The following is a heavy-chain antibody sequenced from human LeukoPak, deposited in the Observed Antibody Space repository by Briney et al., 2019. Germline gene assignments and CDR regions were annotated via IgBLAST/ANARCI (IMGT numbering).Heavy chain of an antibody. CDR2: IFPSGGEI. Sequence: GGSLRLSCAASGFTFSTFAMIWVRQPPGKGLEWVSSIFPSGGEIHYADSVRGRFTISRDNSKNSLYLQMNSLRAEDTAVYYCARVGYYDSSGFDYWGQGTLVTVSS. CDR1: GFTFSTFA. J-gene: IGHJ4*02. D-gene: IGHD3-22*01. CDR3: ARVGYYDSSGFDY. V-gene: IGHV3-23*01.